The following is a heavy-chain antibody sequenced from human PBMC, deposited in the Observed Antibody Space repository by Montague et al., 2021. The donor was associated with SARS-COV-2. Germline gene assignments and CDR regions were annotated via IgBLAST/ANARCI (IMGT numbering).Heavy chain of an antibody. CDR3: ARSLGSYSTFDF. D-gene: IGHD3-10*01. CDR1: GGSIGSSY. V-gene: IGHV4-59*08. J-gene: IGHJ4*02. Sequence: SETLSLTCTVSGGSIGSSYWTWIRQPPGKGLEWIGYIYYSGSTSYNPSLKSRVTMSVDTSKNQSSLKLSSVTAADTAVYYCARSLGSYSTFDFWGQGTLVTVSS. CDR2: IYYSGST.